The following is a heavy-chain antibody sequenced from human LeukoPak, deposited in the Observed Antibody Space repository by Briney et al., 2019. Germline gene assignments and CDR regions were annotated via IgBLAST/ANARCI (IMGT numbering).Heavy chain of an antibody. CDR2: ISGSGGST. D-gene: IGHD4-17*01. Sequence: PGGSLRLSCAASGFTFSSYAMSWVRQAPGKGLEWVSAISGSGGSTYYADSVKGRFTIPRDNSKNTLYLQMNSLRAEDTAVYYCAKLRDGDPVGYFDYWGQGTLVTVSS. CDR1: GFTFSSYA. J-gene: IGHJ4*02. V-gene: IGHV3-23*01. CDR3: AKLRDGDPVGYFDY.